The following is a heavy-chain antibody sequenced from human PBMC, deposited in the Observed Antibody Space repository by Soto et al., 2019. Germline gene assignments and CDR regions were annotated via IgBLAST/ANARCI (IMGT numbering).Heavy chain of an antibody. Sequence: NPSEALSLTCTVSGGSVSNDNFYWSWIRQPPGKGLEWIGYVHSSGITNYNPSLKRRVTISVDTSRNQFSLRLSSVTAADTAVYYCARGLTIGQLPSHFDHWGQGTLVTVSS. D-gene: IGHD2-15*01. CDR3: ARGLTIGQLPSHFDH. V-gene: IGHV4-61*01. CDR1: GGSVSNDNFY. J-gene: IGHJ5*02. CDR2: VHSSGIT.